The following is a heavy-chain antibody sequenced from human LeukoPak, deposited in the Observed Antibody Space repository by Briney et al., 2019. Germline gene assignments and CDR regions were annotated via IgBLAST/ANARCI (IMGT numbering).Heavy chain of an antibody. J-gene: IGHJ5*02. Sequence: GGSLRLSCAASGFTFSSYVMSWVRQAPGKGLEWVSAISGSGGSTYYADSVKGRFTISRDNSKNTLYLQMNSLRAEDTAVYYCAKEAIRSSGWYRYYNWFDPWGQGTLVTVSS. D-gene: IGHD6-19*01. CDR3: AKEAIRSSGWYRYYNWFDP. CDR1: GFTFSSYV. V-gene: IGHV3-23*01. CDR2: ISGSGGST.